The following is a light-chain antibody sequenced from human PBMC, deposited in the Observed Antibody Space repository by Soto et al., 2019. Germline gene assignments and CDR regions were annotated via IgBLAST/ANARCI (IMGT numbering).Light chain of an antibody. CDR2: GAS. V-gene: IGKV3-20*01. CDR3: QPYGSSPT. Sequence: LTQSPCTVRLSAEERATLSCRASQSVSSSYLAWYQQEPGQAPRLLIYGASSRATGIPDRFSGSGSGTDFTLTISRLEPEDFAVYYCQPYGSSPTFAQGTRLEIK. J-gene: IGKJ5*01. CDR1: QSVSSSY.